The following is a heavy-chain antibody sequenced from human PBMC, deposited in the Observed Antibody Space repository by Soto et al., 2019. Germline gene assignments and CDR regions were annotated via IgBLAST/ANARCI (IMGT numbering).Heavy chain of an antibody. J-gene: IGHJ4*02. D-gene: IGHD6-19*01. CDR1: GFSLSSTRVA. CDR2: IYWDDDK. Sequence: QITLKESGPPLVKPTQTLTLTCTFSGFSLSSTRVAVGWIRQPPGKALEWLALIYWDDDKRYSPFLKSRLTITKDTSKNHVVLTMTHMDPVDTATYYCAHSVVAGLGYYFDYWGQGTLVTVSS. V-gene: IGHV2-5*02. CDR3: AHSVVAGLGYYFDY.